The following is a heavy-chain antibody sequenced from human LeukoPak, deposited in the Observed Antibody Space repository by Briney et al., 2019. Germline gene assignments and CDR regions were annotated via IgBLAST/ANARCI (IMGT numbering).Heavy chain of an antibody. Sequence: SETLSLTCAVYGGSFSGYYWSWIRQPPGKGLEWLGEINHSGSTNYNPSLKSRVTISVDTSKNQFSLKLSSVTAADTAVYYCARGMGYCSSTSCYIGNWGQGTLVTVSS. CDR1: GGSFSGYY. CDR2: INHSGST. CDR3: ARGMGYCSSTSCYIGN. D-gene: IGHD2-2*02. J-gene: IGHJ4*02. V-gene: IGHV4-34*01.